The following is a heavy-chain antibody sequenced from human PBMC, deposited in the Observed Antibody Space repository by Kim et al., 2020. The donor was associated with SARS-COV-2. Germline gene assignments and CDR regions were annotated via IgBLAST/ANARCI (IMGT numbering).Heavy chain of an antibody. CDR2: IYHSGST. D-gene: IGHD3-10*01. Sequence: SETLSLTCTVSGYSISSGYYWGWIRQPPGKGLEWIGSIYHSGSTYYNPSLKSRVTISVDTSKNQFSLKLSSVTAADTAVYYCAREMLWFGELLSYNWFDP. CDR1: GYSISSGYY. J-gene: IGHJ5*02. V-gene: IGHV4-38-2*02. CDR3: AREMLWFGELLSYNWFDP.